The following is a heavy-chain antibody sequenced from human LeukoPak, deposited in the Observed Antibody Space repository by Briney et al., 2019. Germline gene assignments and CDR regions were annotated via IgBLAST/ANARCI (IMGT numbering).Heavy chain of an antibody. J-gene: IGHJ3*02. V-gene: IGHV3-21*01. CDR3: ARDDEDFWSGYGEAFDI. Sequence: KAWGSLRLSCAASGFTFSSYSMNWVRQAPGKGLEWVSSISSSSSYIYYADSVKGRFTISRDNAKNSLYLQMNSLRAEDTAVYYCARDDEDFWSGYGEAFDIWGQGTMVTVSS. D-gene: IGHD3-3*01. CDR2: ISSSSSYI. CDR1: GFTFSSYS.